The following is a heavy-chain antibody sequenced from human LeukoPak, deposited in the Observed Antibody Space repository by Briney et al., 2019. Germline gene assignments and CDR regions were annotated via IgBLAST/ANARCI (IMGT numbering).Heavy chain of an antibody. CDR2: INSDGSST. J-gene: IGHJ3*02. Sequence: GGSLRLSCAASGFTFSSYWMHWVRQAPGKGLVWVSRINSDGSSTSYADSVKGRFTISRDNAKNTLYLQMNSLRAEDTAVYYCARDLTRYCSSTSCYADAFDIWGQGTMVTVSS. D-gene: IGHD2-2*01. V-gene: IGHV3-74*01. CDR3: ARDLTRYCSSTSCYADAFDI. CDR1: GFTFSSYW.